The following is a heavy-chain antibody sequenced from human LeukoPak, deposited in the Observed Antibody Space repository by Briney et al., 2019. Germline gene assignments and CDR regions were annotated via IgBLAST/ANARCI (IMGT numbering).Heavy chain of an antibody. CDR2: ISYDGSNK. D-gene: IGHD5-18*01. Sequence: PGGSLRLSCAASGFTFSSYAMHWVRQAPGKGLEWVAVISYDGSNKYYADSVKGRFTISRDNSKNTLYLQMNSLRAEDTAVYYCARDAQGSYGSLGFDYWGQGTLVTVSS. J-gene: IGHJ4*02. CDR1: GFTFSSYA. CDR3: ARDAQGSYGSLGFDY. V-gene: IGHV3-30-3*01.